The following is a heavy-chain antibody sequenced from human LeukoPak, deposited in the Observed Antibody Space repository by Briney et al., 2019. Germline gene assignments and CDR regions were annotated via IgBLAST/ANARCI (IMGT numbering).Heavy chain of an antibody. V-gene: IGHV4-39*07. CDR1: GGSISSSSYY. CDR3: ARDEDLAAAGL. J-gene: IGHJ4*02. D-gene: IGHD6-13*01. Sequence: PSETLSLTCTVSGGSISSSSYYWGWIRQPPGKGLEWIGSIYYSGSTYYNPSLKSRVTISVDTSKNQFSLKLSSVTAADTAVYYCARDEDLAAAGLWGQGTLVTVSS. CDR2: IYYSGST.